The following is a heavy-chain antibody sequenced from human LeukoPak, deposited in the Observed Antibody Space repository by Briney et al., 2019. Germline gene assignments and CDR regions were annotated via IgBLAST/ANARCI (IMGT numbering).Heavy chain of an antibody. J-gene: IGHJ6*04. CDR2: INHSGST. D-gene: IGHD3-10*02. V-gene: IGHV4-39*07. CDR3: AELGITMIGGV. CDR1: GGSISSSSYY. Sequence: SETLSLTCTVSGGSISSSSYYWSWIRQPPGKGLEWIGEINHSGSTNYNPSLKSRVTISVDTSKNQFSLKLSSATAADTAVYYCAELGITMIGGVWGKGTTVTISS.